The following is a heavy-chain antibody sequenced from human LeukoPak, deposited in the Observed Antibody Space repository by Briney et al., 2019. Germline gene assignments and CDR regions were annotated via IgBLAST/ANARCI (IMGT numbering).Heavy chain of an antibody. CDR2: IRYDGSNK. D-gene: IGHD1-26*01. CDR3: ANPPSSGATVIDY. Sequence: PGGSLRLSCAASGFTFSSYGMHWVRQAPGKGLEWVAFIRYDGSNKYYADSVKGRFTISRDNSKNTLYLQMNSLRIEDTAVYYCANPPSSGATVIDYWGQGTLVTVSS. CDR1: GFTFSSYG. V-gene: IGHV3-30*02. J-gene: IGHJ4*02.